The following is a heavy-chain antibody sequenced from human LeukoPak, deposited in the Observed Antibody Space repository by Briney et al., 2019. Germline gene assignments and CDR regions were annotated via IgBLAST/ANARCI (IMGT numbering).Heavy chain of an antibody. CDR2: IIPIFGTA. CDR1: GGTFSSYA. CDR3: ARDRRPRPDDSGYYLESCWFDP. V-gene: IGHV1-69*13. D-gene: IGHD3-22*01. J-gene: IGHJ5*02. Sequence: SVKVSCKASGGTFSSYAISWVRQAPGQGLEWMGGIIPIFGTANYAQKFQGRVTITADESTSTAYMELSSLRSEDTAVYYCARDRRPRPDDSGYYLESCWFDPWGQGTLVTVSS.